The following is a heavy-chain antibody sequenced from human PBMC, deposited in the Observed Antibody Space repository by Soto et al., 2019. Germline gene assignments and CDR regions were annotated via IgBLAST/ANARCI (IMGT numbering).Heavy chain of an antibody. Sequence: KAWETLSLTSTVSGRSIRHNYWSWIRQPPGKGLEWVGYIYYTGTSKYNPSLKSRVTISVDSSKNQFSLKLDSVTAADTAVYYCARLGGYYQAFDNWGQGTLVTVSS. J-gene: IGHJ4*02. CDR1: GRSIRHNY. V-gene: IGHV4-59*08. CDR3: ARLGGYYQAFDN. D-gene: IGHD3-3*01. CDR2: IYYTGTS.